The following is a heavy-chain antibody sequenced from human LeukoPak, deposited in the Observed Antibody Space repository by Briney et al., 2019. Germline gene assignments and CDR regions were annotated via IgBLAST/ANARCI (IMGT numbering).Heavy chain of an antibody. V-gene: IGHV4-38-2*02. D-gene: IGHD3-9*01. J-gene: IGHJ6*03. CDR3: ARRRLRYFDWLEGDYYFYYMDV. CDR2: IYHSGST. Sequence: PSETLSLTCTVSGYSISSGYYWGWIRQPPGKGLEWIGSIYHSGSTYYNPSLKSRVTISVDTSKNQFSLKLSSVTAADTAVYYCARRRLRYFDWLEGDYYFYYMDVWGKGTTVTVS. CDR1: GYSISSGYY.